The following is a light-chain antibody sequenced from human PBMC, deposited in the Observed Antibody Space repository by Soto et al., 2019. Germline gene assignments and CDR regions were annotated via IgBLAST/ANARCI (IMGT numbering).Light chain of an antibody. Sequence: AIRMTQSPSSLSASTGDRVTITYRSSQGISSYSAWYQQKPGKAPKLLTYAASTLQSGVPSRFSGSGSGTDFTLTISCLQSEDFATYYCQQYYSYPWTFGQGTKVE. CDR2: AAS. CDR3: QQYYSYPWT. J-gene: IGKJ1*01. V-gene: IGKV1-8*01. CDR1: QGISSY.